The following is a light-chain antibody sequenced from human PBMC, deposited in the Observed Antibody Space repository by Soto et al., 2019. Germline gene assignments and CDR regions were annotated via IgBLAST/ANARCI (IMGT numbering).Light chain of an antibody. J-gene: IGLJ3*02. CDR3: CSYAGSYTLWV. CDR1: SSDVGGSNY. Sequence: QSVLTQPRSVSGSPGQSVTISCTGTSSDVGGSNYVSWYQQHPGKAPKLMIYDVSKRPSGVPDRFSGSKSGNTASLTISGLQAEDEADYYCCSYAGSYTLWVFGGGTKVTVL. CDR2: DVS. V-gene: IGLV2-11*01.